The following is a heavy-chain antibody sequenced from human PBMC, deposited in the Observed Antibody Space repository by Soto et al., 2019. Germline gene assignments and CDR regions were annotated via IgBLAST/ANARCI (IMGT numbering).Heavy chain of an antibody. J-gene: IGHJ6*03. D-gene: IGHD6-19*01. CDR1: GYSFTNYG. CDR3: ARDRGVAPPVAGNTHYYYYMDV. V-gene: IGHV1-18*01. CDR2: ISAHNGNT. Sequence: QDQLVQCGVEVKKPGASVKVSCKASGYSFTNYGITWVRQAPGQGFEWMGWISAHNGNTNYAQKFLGRVTMTTDASTSTAYLELRSLRSDDTAVYYCARDRGVAPPVAGNTHYYYYMDVWGKGTTVTVSS.